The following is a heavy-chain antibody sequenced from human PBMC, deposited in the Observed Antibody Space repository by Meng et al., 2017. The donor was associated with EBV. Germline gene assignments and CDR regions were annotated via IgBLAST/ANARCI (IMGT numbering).Heavy chain of an antibody. Sequence: QVQLVQSGVEVKHPGSSVNVPCTTSGGILRSFALSWVRPAPGQGLEWMGGIIPLFHTTNYAQKFQGRLHIIADESSATTYMELSSLRSEDTAIYYCASAEHYGDYVFEYWGQGTLVTVSS. CDR1: GGILRSFA. J-gene: IGHJ4*02. CDR2: IIPLFHTT. D-gene: IGHD4-17*01. V-gene: IGHV1-69*01. CDR3: ASAEHYGDYVFEY.